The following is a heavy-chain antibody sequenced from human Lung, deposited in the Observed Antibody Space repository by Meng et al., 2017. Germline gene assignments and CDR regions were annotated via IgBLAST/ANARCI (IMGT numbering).Heavy chain of an antibody. V-gene: IGHV4-39*01. J-gene: IGHJ4*02. D-gene: IGHD3-22*01. CDR3: ARRVHDGSGHHYFDY. CDR2: IGYSGTI. CDR1: SGSTTSTSYY. Sequence: QLQLQESGPGLVKPSETLSLTCTVSSGSTTSTSYYWDWIRQSPAKGLEWIGTIGYSGTIVYNPSLSSRVTMTLDTSKNQFSLKLSSVTAPDTAVYYCARRVHDGSGHHYFDYWGQGTLVTVSS.